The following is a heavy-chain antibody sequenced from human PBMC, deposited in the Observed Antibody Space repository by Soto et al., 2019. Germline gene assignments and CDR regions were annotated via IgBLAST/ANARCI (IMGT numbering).Heavy chain of an antibody. CDR2: IYSGGST. Sequence: LRLACAASGFTVSSIYMSWVRQAPGKGLEWVSVIYSGGSTYYADSVKGRFTISRDNSKNTLYLQMNSLRAEDTAVYYCASVGAGAFDIWGQGTMGTVSS. J-gene: IGHJ3*02. D-gene: IGHD1-26*01. V-gene: IGHV3-66*01. CDR3: ASVGAGAFDI. CDR1: GFTVSSIY.